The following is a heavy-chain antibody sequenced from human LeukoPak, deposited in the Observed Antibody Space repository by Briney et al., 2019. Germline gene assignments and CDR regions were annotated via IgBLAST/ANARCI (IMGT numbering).Heavy chain of an antibody. Sequence: SESLSLTCAVYGGSFSGYYLSWIRQPPGKGLEWIGEINHSGSTNYNPALKSRVTISVDTSKNQFSLKLSSVTAADTAVYYCARGRYSGSYRNYYYYYGMDVWGQGTTVTVSS. CDR1: GGSFSGYY. V-gene: IGHV4-34*01. CDR2: INHSGST. D-gene: IGHD1-26*01. CDR3: ARGRYSGSYRNYYYYYGMDV. J-gene: IGHJ6*02.